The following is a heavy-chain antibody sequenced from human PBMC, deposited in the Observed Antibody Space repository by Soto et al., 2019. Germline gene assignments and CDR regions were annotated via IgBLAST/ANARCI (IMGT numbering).Heavy chain of an antibody. V-gene: IGHV4-4*07. CDR2: IYSSGST. CDR3: ARRQRFSEWFDP. Sequence: SETLSLTCTVSGGAISTYDWTWIRQPAGKGLEWIGRIYSSGSTKYNPSLQSRVTMSLDTSNNQFSLRLTSVTAADTAVYYCARRQRFSEWFDPWGQRTLVTVSS. CDR1: GGAISTYD. D-gene: IGHD3-3*01. J-gene: IGHJ5*02.